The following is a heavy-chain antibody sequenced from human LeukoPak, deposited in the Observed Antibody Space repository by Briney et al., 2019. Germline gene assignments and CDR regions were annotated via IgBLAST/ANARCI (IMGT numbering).Heavy chain of an antibody. Sequence: SETLSLTCTVSGGSISSYYWSWIRQPPGKGLEWIGYIYYSGSTNYNPSLKSRVTISVDTSKNQFSPKLSSVTAADTAVYYCARPHGYCSGGSCPPGYWYFDLWGRGTLVTVSS. CDR2: IYYSGST. J-gene: IGHJ2*01. V-gene: IGHV4-59*01. CDR1: GGSISSYY. CDR3: ARPHGYCSGGSCPPGYWYFDL. D-gene: IGHD2-15*01.